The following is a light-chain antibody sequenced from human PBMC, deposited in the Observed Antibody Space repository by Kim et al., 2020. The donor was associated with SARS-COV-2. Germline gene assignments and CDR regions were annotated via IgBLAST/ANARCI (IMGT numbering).Light chain of an antibody. J-gene: IGLJ2*01. Sequence: SSELTQDPAVSVALGQTVRITCQGDSLRSYYATWYQQKPGQAPILVIYGKNNRPSGIPDRFSGSSSRNTASLTITGTQADDEADYYCNSRDSNDNVVFGGGTQLTVL. V-gene: IGLV3-19*01. CDR3: NSRDSNDNVV. CDR2: GKN. CDR1: SLRSYY.